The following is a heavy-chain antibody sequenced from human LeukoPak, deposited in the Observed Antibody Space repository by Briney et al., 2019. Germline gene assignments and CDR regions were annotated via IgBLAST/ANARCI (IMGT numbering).Heavy chain of an antibody. V-gene: IGHV1-18*01. CDR3: ARALDTPTNDY. J-gene: IGHJ4*02. Sequence: ASVKVSCKASGDTFTSYGISWLRQAPGQGLEWMGWISVYNGKTLYAQSLQGGVTITTATSTGTAYMELRSLRSDDTAVYYCARALDTPTNDYWGQGTLVTVSS. CDR2: ISVYNGKT. D-gene: IGHD5-18*01. CDR1: GDTFTSYG.